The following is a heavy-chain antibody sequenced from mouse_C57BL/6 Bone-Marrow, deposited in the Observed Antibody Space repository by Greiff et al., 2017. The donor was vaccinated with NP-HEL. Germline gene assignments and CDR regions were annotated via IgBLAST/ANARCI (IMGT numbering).Heavy chain of an antibody. CDR1: GYTFTSYW. D-gene: IGHD2-12*01. Sequence: QVQLQQPGAELVKPGASVKVSCKASGYTFTSYWMHWVKQRPGQGLEWIGMIHPSDSDTNYNQKFKGKATLTVDKSSSTAYMQLSSLTSEDSAVYYCAIGLLSLYAMDYWGQGTSVTVSS. CDR3: AIGLLSLYAMDY. J-gene: IGHJ4*01. V-gene: IGHV1-74*01. CDR2: IHPSDSDT.